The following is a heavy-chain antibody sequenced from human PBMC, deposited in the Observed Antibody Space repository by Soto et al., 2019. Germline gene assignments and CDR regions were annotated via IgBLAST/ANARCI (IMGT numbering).Heavy chain of an antibody. J-gene: IGHJ4*02. CDR1: GFMFDNYA. Sequence: EVRLLESGGGSVPPGASARLSCLTSGFMFDNYAMSWVRQSPARGREWVTAISGSGHATYYTQSVRGRFTISRDKSKKTVFLQMNNLRTEDTAIYYCAKGRYFDSSGGCANYWGLGTLVTVSS. D-gene: IGHD3-22*01. CDR2: ISGSGHAT. CDR3: AKGRYFDSSGGCANY. V-gene: IGHV3-23*01.